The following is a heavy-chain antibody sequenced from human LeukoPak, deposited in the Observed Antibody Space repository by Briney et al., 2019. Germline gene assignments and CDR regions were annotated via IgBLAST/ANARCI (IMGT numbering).Heavy chain of an antibody. CDR3: ARGGSYSSWFDP. Sequence: GASVKVSCKASGYTFTSYYMHWVRQAPGQRLEWMGWINAGNGNTKYSQKFQGRVTITRDTSASTAYMELSSLRSEDTAVYYCARGGSYSSWFDPWGQGTLVTVSS. V-gene: IGHV1-3*01. D-gene: IGHD1-26*01. CDR2: INAGNGNT. J-gene: IGHJ5*02. CDR1: GYTFTSYY.